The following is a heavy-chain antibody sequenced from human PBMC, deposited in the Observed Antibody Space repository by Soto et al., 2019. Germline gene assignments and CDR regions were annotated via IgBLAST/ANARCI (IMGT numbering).Heavy chain of an antibody. D-gene: IGHD3-22*01. V-gene: IGHV3-64D*06. CDR1: GFTFSSYA. Sequence: GGSLRLSCSASGFTFSSYAMHWVRQAPGKGLEYVSVISSDGGTTFYADSVKGRISMSRDNSKNTLYLQMTSLRSEDTAVYYCARYYDYSGGTSGGMDVWGQGTTVTVSS. CDR3: ARYYDYSGGTSGGMDV. CDR2: ISSDGGTT. J-gene: IGHJ6*02.